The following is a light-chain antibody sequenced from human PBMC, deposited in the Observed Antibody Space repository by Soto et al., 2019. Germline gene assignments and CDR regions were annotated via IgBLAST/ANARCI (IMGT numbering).Light chain of an antibody. J-gene: IGKJ1*01. CDR2: GAS. Sequence: EIVLTQSPVTLSLSPGERATLSCRASQSVSSSYLAWYQQNRGQAPRLLIYGASSRAPGIPDRFGGSGSGTDFTLTISRLEPEDFAVYYCQQDGSSRWTFGQGTKVDIK. CDR1: QSVSSSY. V-gene: IGKV3-20*01. CDR3: QQDGSSRWT.